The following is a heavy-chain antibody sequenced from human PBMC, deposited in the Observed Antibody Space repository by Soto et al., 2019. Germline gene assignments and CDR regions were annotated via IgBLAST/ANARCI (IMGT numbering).Heavy chain of an antibody. CDR2: IYHSGST. CDR1: GYSISSGYY. Sequence: SETLSLTCAVSGYSISSGYYWGWIRQPPGKGLEWIGSIYHSGSTYYNPSLKSRVTISVDTSKNQFSLKLSSVTAADTAVYYCARARIVGATTDWFDTWGQGTLVTVSS. J-gene: IGHJ5*02. D-gene: IGHD1-26*01. CDR3: ARARIVGATTDWFDT. V-gene: IGHV4-38-2*01.